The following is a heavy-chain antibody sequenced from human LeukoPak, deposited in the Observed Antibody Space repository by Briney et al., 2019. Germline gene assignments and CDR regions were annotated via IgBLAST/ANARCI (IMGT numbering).Heavy chain of an antibody. CDR2: ISSGGST. D-gene: IGHD3-22*01. CDR1: GFTVSSNY. Sequence: GGSLRLSCAASGFTVSSNYMSWVRQAPGKGLEWVSVISSGGSTNYADSVKGRFTISRDNSKNTLNLQMNSLRAEDTAVYYCTRDSMIVGWYFQHWGQGTLVTVSS. CDR3: TRDSMIVGWYFQH. V-gene: IGHV3-66*01. J-gene: IGHJ1*01.